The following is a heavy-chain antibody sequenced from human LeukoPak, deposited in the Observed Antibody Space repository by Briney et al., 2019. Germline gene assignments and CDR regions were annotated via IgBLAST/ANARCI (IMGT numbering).Heavy chain of an antibody. CDR3: ARIRQLGGYYFDY. V-gene: IGHV3-7*01. J-gene: IGHJ4*02. D-gene: IGHD6-13*01. CDR1: GFTFSDYY. Sequence: GGSLRLSCAASGFTFSDYYMSWVRQAPGQGLEWVANMNQDESHKYYVDSVKGRFTISRDNAKNSLYLEMNSLRAEDTAVYYCARIRQLGGYYFDYWGQGTLVTVSS. CDR2: MNQDESHK.